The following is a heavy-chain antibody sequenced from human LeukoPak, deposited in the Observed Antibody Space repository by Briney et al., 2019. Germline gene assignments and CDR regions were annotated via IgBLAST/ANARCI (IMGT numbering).Heavy chain of an antibody. J-gene: IGHJ4*02. CDR1: GGSFSGYY. D-gene: IGHD1-26*01. V-gene: IGHV4-34*01. CDR2: INHSGST. CDR3: ASRSGSYTPNDY. Sequence: PSETLPLTCAVYGGSFSGYYWSWLRQPPGKGLEWTGEINHSGSTNYNPSLKSRVTISVDTSKNQFSLKLSSVTAADTAVYYCASRSGSYTPNDYSGQGTLVTVSS.